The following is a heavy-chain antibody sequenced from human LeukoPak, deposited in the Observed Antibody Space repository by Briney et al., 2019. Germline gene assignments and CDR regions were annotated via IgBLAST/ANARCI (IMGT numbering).Heavy chain of an antibody. Sequence: GGSLRLSXVASGFRFGRDWISWVRQAPGKGLEWVACVKQDGTEKNYVVSVWGRFTVSVDNGKNSLYLQMNSLRAEDTAKYYCATLDSTKSVLWGRGTAVIVSS. CDR3: ATLDSTKSVL. CDR2: VKQDGTEK. D-gene: IGHD2-2*01. V-gene: IGHV3-7*01. J-gene: IGHJ1*01. CDR1: GFRFGRDW.